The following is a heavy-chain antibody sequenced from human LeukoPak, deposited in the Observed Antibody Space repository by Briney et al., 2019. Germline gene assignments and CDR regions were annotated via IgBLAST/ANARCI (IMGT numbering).Heavy chain of an antibody. J-gene: IGHJ4*02. D-gene: IGHD3-10*01. Sequence: ASVQVSCKASGYTFTSYGINWVRQAPGQGLEWMGWISAYNSNTHYAQKLQGRVTMTTDTSISTAYMELSRLRSDDTAVYYCARGRYRRELDYWGQGTLVTVSS. V-gene: IGHV1-18*01. CDR2: ISAYNSNT. CDR1: GYTFTSYG. CDR3: ARGRYRRELDY.